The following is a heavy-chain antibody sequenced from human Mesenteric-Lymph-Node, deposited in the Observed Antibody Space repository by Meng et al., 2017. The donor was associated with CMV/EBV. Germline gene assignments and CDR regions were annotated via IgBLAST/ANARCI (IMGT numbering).Heavy chain of an antibody. CDR3: ARHQRWLKSEGGFNY. V-gene: IGHV4-34*01. D-gene: IGHD4-23*01. J-gene: IGHJ4*02. Sequence: QVQLEQWGAGLLKPSATLPLPCAVYGGSFSGYYWSWIRQPPGKGLEWIGEINHSGSTNYNPSLKSRVTISVDTSKNQFSLKLSSVTAADTAVYYCARHQRWLKSEGGFNYWGQGTLVTVSS. CDR1: GGSFSGYY. CDR2: INHSGST.